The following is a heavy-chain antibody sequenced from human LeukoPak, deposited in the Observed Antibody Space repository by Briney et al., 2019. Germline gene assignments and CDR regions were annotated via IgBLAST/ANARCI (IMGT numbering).Heavy chain of an antibody. D-gene: IGHD1-26*01. CDR1: GLTVSNHW. J-gene: IGHJ4*02. Sequence: GGSLRLSCVASGLTVSNHWMSWVRQAPGKGLEWVANIREERGQEYYVDSVKGRFTISKNSAKNSLYLQMNSLRAEDTAVYYCARVVVGARVLSSYYFDYWGQGTLVTVSS. CDR2: IREERGQE. CDR3: ARVVVGARVLSSYYFDY. V-gene: IGHV3-7*01.